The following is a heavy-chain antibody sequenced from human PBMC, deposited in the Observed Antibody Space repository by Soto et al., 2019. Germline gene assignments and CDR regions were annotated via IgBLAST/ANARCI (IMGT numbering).Heavy chain of an antibody. J-gene: IGHJ4*02. V-gene: IGHV1-69*13. Sequence: SVKVSCKASGGTFSSYAISWVRQAPEQGLEWMGGIIPIFGTANYAQKFQGRVTITADESTSTAYMELSSLRSEDTAVYYCARSYDSSGYRDYWGQGTLVTVSS. CDR3: ARSYDSSGYRDY. CDR2: IIPIFGTA. CDR1: GGTFSSYA. D-gene: IGHD3-22*01.